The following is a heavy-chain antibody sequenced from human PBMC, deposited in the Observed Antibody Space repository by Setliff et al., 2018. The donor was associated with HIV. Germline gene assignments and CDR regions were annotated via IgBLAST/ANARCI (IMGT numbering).Heavy chain of an antibody. CDR2: IYPGDSDT. Sequence: PGESLKISCRGSGYRFTDYWIGWVRQMPGKGLEWMGVIYPGDSDTRYNPSFQGQVAISADKSTSTAYLQWSSLKASDTAMYYCARRGGDYGDYGVDYWGQGTLVTVSS. J-gene: IGHJ4*02. CDR3: ARRGGDYGDYGVDY. D-gene: IGHD4-17*01. CDR1: GYRFTDYW. V-gene: IGHV5-51*01.